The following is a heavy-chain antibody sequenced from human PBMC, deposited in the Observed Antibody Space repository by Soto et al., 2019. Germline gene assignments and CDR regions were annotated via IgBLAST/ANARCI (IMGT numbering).Heavy chain of an antibody. CDR1: GGSISSSSYY. Sequence: SETLSLTCTVSGGSISSSSYYWGWIRQPPGKGLEWIGSIYYSGSTYYNPSLKSRVTISVDTSKNQFSLKLSSVTAADTAVYYCARQGGGSSSWLNWFDPWGQGTQVTVSS. D-gene: IGHD6-13*01. J-gene: IGHJ5*02. V-gene: IGHV4-39*01. CDR2: IYYSGST. CDR3: ARQGGGSSSWLNWFDP.